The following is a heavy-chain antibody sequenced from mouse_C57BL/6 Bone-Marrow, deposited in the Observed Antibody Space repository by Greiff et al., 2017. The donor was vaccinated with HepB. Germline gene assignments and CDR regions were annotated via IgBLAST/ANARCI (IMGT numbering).Heavy chain of an antibody. D-gene: IGHD1-1*01. CDR3: ARKETVPHYYAMDY. V-gene: IGHV5-17*01. J-gene: IGHJ4*01. Sequence: EVKLVESGGGLVKPGGSLKLSCAASGITFSDYGMHWVRQAPEKGLEWVAYISSGSSTIYYADTVKGRFTISRDNAKNTLFLQMTSLRSEDTAMYYCARKETVPHYYAMDYWGQGTSVTVSS. CDR2: ISSGSSTI. CDR1: GITFSDYG.